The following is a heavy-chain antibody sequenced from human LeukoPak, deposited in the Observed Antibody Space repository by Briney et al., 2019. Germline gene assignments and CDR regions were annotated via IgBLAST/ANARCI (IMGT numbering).Heavy chain of an antibody. CDR3: ARAEEMATRGAFDI. Sequence: SETLSLTCTVSGGSISSSSYYWGWIRQPPGKGLEWIGSIYYSGSTYYNPSLKSRVTISVDTSKNQFSLKLSSVTAADTAVYYCARAEEMATRGAFDIWGQGTMVTASS. CDR1: GGSISSSSYY. J-gene: IGHJ3*02. V-gene: IGHV4-39*07. D-gene: IGHD5-24*01. CDR2: IYYSGST.